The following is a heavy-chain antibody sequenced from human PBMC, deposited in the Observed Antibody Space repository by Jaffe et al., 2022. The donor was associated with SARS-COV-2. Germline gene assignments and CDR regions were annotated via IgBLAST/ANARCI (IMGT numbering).Heavy chain of an antibody. Sequence: QLQLQESGPGLVKPSETLSLTCTVSGGSISSSSYYWGWIRQPPGKGLEWIGSIYYSGSTYYNPSLKSRVTISVDTSKNQFSLKLSSVTAADTAVYYCLGYCSSTSCYHPSYYYYYGMDVWGQGTTVTVSS. CDR3: LGYCSSTSCYHPSYYYYYGMDV. CDR1: GGSISSSSYY. J-gene: IGHJ6*02. D-gene: IGHD2-2*01. CDR2: IYYSGST. V-gene: IGHV4-39*01.